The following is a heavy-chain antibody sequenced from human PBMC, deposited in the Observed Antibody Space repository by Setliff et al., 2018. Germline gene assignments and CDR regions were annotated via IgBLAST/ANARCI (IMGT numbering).Heavy chain of an antibody. V-gene: IGHV3-23*01. J-gene: IGHJ4*02. CDR1: GFTFSSYA. D-gene: IGHD3-3*01. CDR2: ISGSGGST. Sequence: GSLRLSCAASGFTFSSYAMSWVRQAPGKGLEWVPAISGSGGSTYYADSVKGRFTISRDNSKNTLYLQMNSLRAEDTAVYYCAKDPQIRFLEWLSRVYFDYWGQGTLVTVSS. CDR3: AKDPQIRFLEWLSRVYFDY.